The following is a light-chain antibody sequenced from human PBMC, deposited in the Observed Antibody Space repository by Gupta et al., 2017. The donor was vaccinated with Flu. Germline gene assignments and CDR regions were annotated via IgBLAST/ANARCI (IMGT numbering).Light chain of an antibody. J-gene: IGKJ4*01. CDR2: GVS. CDR1: QSVSSNY. Sequence: EFVLTQSPGTLSLSPGERATLSCRASQSVSSNYLAWHQKKPGQAPRLLIYGVSNRATGIPDRFSGSGSGTDFTLTISSLQAEDVAVYYCQQYYSTPLTFGGGTKVEIK. CDR3: QQYYSTPLT. V-gene: IGKV3-20*01.